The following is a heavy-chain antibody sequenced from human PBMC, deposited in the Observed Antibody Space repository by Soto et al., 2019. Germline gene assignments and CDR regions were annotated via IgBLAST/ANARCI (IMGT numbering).Heavy chain of an antibody. CDR1: GDSMSTYY. V-gene: IGHV4-59*01. D-gene: IGHD3-10*01. J-gene: IGHJ4*02. CDR3: ARSFTYGAQRFDY. Sequence: SETLSLTCSVSGDSMSTYYWTWIRQPPGKGLEWIGYIYDSGTTNYNPSLKSRVAISVDTSKNQFSLKLSSVTAADTAIYYCARSFTYGAQRFDYWGQGALVTVSS. CDR2: IYDSGTT.